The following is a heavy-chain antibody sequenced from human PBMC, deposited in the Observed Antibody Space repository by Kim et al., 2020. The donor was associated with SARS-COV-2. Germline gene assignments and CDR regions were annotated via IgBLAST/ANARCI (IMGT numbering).Heavy chain of an antibody. CDR1: GYTFTSYA. D-gene: IGHD2-2*02. Sequence: ASVKVSCKASGYTFTSYAMHWVRQAPGQRLEWMGWINAGNGNTKYSQKFQGSVTITRDTSASTAYMELSSLRSEDTAVYYCAIEVVPAAIESEYFQHWGQGTLVTVSS. CDR2: INAGNGNT. J-gene: IGHJ1*01. CDR3: AIEVVPAAIESEYFQH. V-gene: IGHV1-3*01.